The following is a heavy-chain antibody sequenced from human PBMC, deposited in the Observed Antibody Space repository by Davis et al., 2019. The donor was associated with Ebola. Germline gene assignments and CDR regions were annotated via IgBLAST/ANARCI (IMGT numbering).Heavy chain of an antibody. Sequence: GESLKISCAASGFTFSDQTMTWVRQAPGRGLEWVSTISSSGSNAPYADSMKGRFTISRDNSKSTLYLQMSSMRAEDTAVYYCARHFYSNRGEYHGMDVWGQGTTVTVSS. CDR1: GFTFSDQT. CDR3: ARHFYSNRGEYHGMDV. J-gene: IGHJ6*02. CDR2: ISSSGSNA. V-gene: IGHV3-23*01. D-gene: IGHD6-13*01.